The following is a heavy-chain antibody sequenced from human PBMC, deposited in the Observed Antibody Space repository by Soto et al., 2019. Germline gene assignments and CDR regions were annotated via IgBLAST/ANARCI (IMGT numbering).Heavy chain of an antibody. J-gene: IGHJ4*02. Sequence: GGSLRLSCAASGFTFSSYWMSWVRQAPGKGLEWVANIKQDGSEKYYVDSVKGRFTISRDNAKNSLYLQMNSLRAEDTAVYYCARDRHPNCTNGVCYAFDYWGQGTLVPVSS. CDR1: GFTFSSYW. CDR3: ARDRHPNCTNGVCYAFDY. D-gene: IGHD2-8*01. CDR2: IKQDGSEK. V-gene: IGHV3-7*01.